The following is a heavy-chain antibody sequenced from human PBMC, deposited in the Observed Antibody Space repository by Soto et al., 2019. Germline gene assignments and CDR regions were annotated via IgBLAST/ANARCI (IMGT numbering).Heavy chain of an antibody. V-gene: IGHV3-49*04. D-gene: IGHD6-13*01. CDR3: TRGRGTSGWYADY. CDR2: VRSETYGGST. J-gene: IGHJ4*02. CDR1: GFTFSGFW. Sequence: GGSLRLSCAASGFTFSGFWMNWVRQAPGKGLEWVGVVRSETYGGSTEYAASVKGRFRISRDDSESIAYLQMTGLKTEDTAVYYCTRGRGTSGWYADYWGKGILVTVSS.